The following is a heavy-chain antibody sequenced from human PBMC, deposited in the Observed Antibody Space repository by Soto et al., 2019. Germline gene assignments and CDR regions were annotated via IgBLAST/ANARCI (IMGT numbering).Heavy chain of an antibody. V-gene: IGHV4-30-2*06. CDR3: ARDYYGMDV. CDR2: TYQSGSA. Sequence: SETLSLTCTVSVGSITSCGYSWTWIRQSPGKGLEWIGYTYQSGSAYYNPSLKSRVTISVDRSKNQFSLNLTSVTAADTAVYYCARDYYGMDVWGQGTTVTVSS. J-gene: IGHJ6*02. CDR1: VGSITSCGYS.